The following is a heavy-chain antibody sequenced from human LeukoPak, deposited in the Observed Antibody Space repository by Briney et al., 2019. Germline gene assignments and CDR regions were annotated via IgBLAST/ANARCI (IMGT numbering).Heavy chain of an antibody. Sequence: SETLSLTCTVSGGSISSYYWSWIRQPPGKGLEWIGYIYYSGSTNYNPSLKSRVTISVDTSKNQFSLKLSSVTAADTAVYYCARGITYYYYYMDVWGKGTTVTVSS. V-gene: IGHV4-59*08. J-gene: IGHJ6*03. CDR3: ARGITYYYYYMDV. D-gene: IGHD6-13*01. CDR1: GGSISSYY. CDR2: IYYSGST.